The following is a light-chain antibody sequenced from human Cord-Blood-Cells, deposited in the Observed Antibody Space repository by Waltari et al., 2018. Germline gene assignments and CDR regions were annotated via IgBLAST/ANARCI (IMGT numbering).Light chain of an antibody. V-gene: IGKV1-33*01. CDR3: QQYDNLPYT. CDR1: QDIINY. CDR2: DAS. J-gene: IGKJ2*01. Sequence: DIQMTQSPSSLSASVGDRVTITCQASQDIINYLIWYQQKPGKAPTLLIYDASNLETGVPSRFSGSGSGTDFTFTISSLQPEDIATYYCQQYDNLPYTFGQGTKLEIK.